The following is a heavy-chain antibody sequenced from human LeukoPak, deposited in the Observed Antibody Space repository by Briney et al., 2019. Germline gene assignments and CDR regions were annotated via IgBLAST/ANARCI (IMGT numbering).Heavy chain of an antibody. V-gene: IGHV4-34*01. CDR1: GGSFSGYY. Sequence: SETLSLTCAVSGGSFSGYYWSWLRQPPAKGVEWIGEINHSGSTNYNPSLKSRVTISVDTSKNQFSLKLSSVTAADTAVYYCARGHGRRYWYFDLWGRGTLVTVSS. J-gene: IGHJ2*01. CDR3: ARGHGRRYWYFDL. CDR2: INHSGST. D-gene: IGHD4-17*01.